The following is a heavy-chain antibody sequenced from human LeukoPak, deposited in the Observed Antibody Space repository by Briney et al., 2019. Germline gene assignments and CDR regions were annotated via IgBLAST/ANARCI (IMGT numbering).Heavy chain of an antibody. V-gene: IGHV3-21*01. Sequence: PGGSLRLSCAASGFTLSSYSMNWVRQAPGKGLEWVSSISSSSSYIYYADSVKGRFTISRDNAKNSLYLQMNSLRAEDTAVYYCARDQPHSSSWYLEGLDYWGQGTLVTVSS. CDR1: GFTLSSYS. CDR3: ARDQPHSSSWYLEGLDY. D-gene: IGHD6-13*01. CDR2: ISSSSSYI. J-gene: IGHJ4*02.